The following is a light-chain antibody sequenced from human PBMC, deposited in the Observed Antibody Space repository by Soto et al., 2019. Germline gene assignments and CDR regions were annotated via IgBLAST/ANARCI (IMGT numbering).Light chain of an antibody. V-gene: IGKV1-17*01. CDR1: QGIGND. CDR2: LTY. J-gene: IGKJ1*01. CDR3: LQHNSYPRT. Sequence: VHMTQSASSLSASVGYRVTITCRASQGIGNDVGWYQQKQGKAPKRLIYLTYSLQTGVPSRFSGSGYGTDFSLTISSLQPEDSATYFCLQHNSYPRTFGQGTKVDIK.